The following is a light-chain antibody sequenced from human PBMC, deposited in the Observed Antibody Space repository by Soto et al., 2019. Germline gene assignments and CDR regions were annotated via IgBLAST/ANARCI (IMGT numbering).Light chain of an antibody. CDR3: QQRLNWPPG. V-gene: IGKV3-11*01. CDR2: DAS. CDR1: QSVSSY. Sequence: VMTQSPVTLSVSPGERATLSGMASQSVSSYLAWYQQKPGQAPRLLTYDASNRATGVPARFSGSRSGTDFTLTISDLEPADFGLYYCQQRLNWPPGFGQGTKVDI. J-gene: IGKJ1*01.